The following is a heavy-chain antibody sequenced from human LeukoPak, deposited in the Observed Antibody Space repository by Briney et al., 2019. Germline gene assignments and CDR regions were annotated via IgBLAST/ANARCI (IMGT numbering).Heavy chain of an antibody. J-gene: IGHJ4*02. CDR2: IYYSGST. CDR1: GGSISSYY. D-gene: IGHD3-10*01. CDR3: ARENLGSSYGSYFDY. V-gene: IGHV4-59*01. Sequence: PSETLSLTCTLSGGSISSYYWSWIRQPPGKGLEWIGYIYYSGSTNYNPSLKSRVTISVDTSKNQFSLKLSSVTAADTAVYYCARENLGSSYGSYFDYWGQGTLVTVST.